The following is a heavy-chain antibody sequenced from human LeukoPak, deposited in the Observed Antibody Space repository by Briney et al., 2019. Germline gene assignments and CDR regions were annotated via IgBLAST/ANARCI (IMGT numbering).Heavy chain of an antibody. D-gene: IGHD3-16*01. CDR3: ARAKKRSGYYYYGMDV. V-gene: IGHV1-69*04. Sequence: SVKVSCKASGGTFSSYAISWVRQAPGQGLEWMGRIIPILGIANYAQKFQGRVTITADKSTSTAYMELSSLRSEDTAVYYCARAKKRSGYYYYGMDVWGQGTTVTVSS. J-gene: IGHJ6*02. CDR2: IIPILGIA. CDR1: GGTFSSYA.